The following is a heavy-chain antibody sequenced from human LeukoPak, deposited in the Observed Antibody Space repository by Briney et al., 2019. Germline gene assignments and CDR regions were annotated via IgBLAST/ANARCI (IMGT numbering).Heavy chain of an antibody. CDR1: GGSISSYY. V-gene: IGHV4-59*08. D-gene: IGHD2-2*01. J-gene: IGHJ5*02. CDR2: IYYSGST. Sequence: PSETLSLTCTVSGGSISSYYWSWIRQPPGKGLEWIGYIYYSGSTNYNPSLKSRVTISVDTSKNQFSLKLSSVTAADTAVYYCAALPDCSSTSCYGFDPWGQGTLVTVSS. CDR3: AALPDCSSTSCYGFDP.